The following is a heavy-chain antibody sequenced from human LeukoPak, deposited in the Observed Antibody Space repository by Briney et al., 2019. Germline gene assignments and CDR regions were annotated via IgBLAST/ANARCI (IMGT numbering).Heavy chain of an antibody. J-gene: IGHJ6*02. Sequence: GESLKISCKGSGYRFTNYWIARVRQMPGKGLEWMGIIYPVDSDTRYSPSFQGQVTISADKSISTAYLQWSSLKASDTAMYYCARLQSSSSRYYYYYGMDVWGQGTTVTVSS. D-gene: IGHD6-6*01. CDR2: IYPVDSDT. V-gene: IGHV5-51*01. CDR1: GYRFTNYW. CDR3: ARLQSSSSRYYYYYGMDV.